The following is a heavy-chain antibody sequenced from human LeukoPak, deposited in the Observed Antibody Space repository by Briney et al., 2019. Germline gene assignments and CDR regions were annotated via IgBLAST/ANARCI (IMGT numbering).Heavy chain of an antibody. CDR3: ARVPSMIVAGDDY. CDR1: GYTLTSYD. Sequence: ASVKVSCKASGYTLTSYDINWVRQATGQGLEWMGWMNPNSGNTGYAQKFQGRVTMTRNTSISTAYMELSSLRSEDTAVYYCARVPSMIVAGDDYWGQGTLVTVSS. CDR2: MNPNSGNT. V-gene: IGHV1-8*01. D-gene: IGHD3-22*01. J-gene: IGHJ4*02.